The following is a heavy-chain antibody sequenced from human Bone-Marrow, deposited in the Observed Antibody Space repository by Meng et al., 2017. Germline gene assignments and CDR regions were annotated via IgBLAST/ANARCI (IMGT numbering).Heavy chain of an antibody. CDR3: AKEGRGFDS. CDR2: IRASGTSA. Sequence: EVLLVDSGGGFVQPGGSLRLSCAASGFSFSNYDMSWVRQAPGEGLEWVSGIRASGTSAFYADSVQGRFTISRDNSKNTLFLQMNSLRADDTAVYYCAKEGRGFDSWGQGTLVTVSS. V-gene: IGHV3-23*04. J-gene: IGHJ4*02. CDR1: GFSFSNYD.